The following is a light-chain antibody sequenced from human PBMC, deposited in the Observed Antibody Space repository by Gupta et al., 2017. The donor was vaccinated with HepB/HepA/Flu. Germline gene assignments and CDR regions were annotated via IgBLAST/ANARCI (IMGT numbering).Light chain of an antibody. Sequence: DIQMTQSPSSLSASVGDRVTITCRASEDISNYLNWYLQKPGKAPKLLIYDASNLEIGVPTRFSGSGSGTDFTLTISSLQAEDVATYYWKQCDNLPWTFGQGTKVEIK. CDR2: DAS. CDR1: EDISNY. V-gene: IGKV1-33*01. CDR3: KQCDNLPWT. J-gene: IGKJ1*01.